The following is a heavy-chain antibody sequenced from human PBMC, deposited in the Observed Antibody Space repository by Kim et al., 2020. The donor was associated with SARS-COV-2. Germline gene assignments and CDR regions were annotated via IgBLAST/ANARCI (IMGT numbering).Heavy chain of an antibody. CDR1: GGSISSYY. V-gene: IGHV4-59*13. J-gene: IGHJ4*02. Sequence: SETLSFTCTVSGGSISSYYWSWIRQPPGKGLEWIGYIYYSGSTNYNPSLKSRVTISVDMSKNQFSLKLSSVTAADTAVYYCARAPPATIFGVVTAFDYWGQGTLVTVSS. D-gene: IGHD3-3*01. CDR2: IYYSGST. CDR3: ARAPPATIFGVVTAFDY.